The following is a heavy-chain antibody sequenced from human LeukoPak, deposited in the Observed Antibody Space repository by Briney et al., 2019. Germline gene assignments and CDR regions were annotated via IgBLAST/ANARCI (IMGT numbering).Heavy chain of an antibody. CDR2: IWYDGSNK. D-gene: IGHD3-10*01. CDR1: GFTFSTYS. V-gene: IGHV3-33*01. CDR3: ARASGPFDI. Sequence: PGGSLRLSCAASGFTFSTYSMPWVRQAPGKGLEWVAVIWYDGSNKYYADSVKGRFTISRDNSRNTLYLQMNSLRAEDTAVYYCARASGPFDICGQGTMVTVSS. J-gene: IGHJ3*02.